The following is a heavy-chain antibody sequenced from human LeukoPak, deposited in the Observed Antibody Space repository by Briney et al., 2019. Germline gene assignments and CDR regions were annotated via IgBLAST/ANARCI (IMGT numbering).Heavy chain of an antibody. V-gene: IGHV3-23*01. CDR1: GFTFSSYA. J-gene: IGHJ4*02. CDR3: AKDLSVWRQWPSRSFDY. CDR2: ISGSGGST. D-gene: IGHD6-19*01. Sequence: TGGSLRLSCAASGFTFSSYAMSWVRQAQGKGLEWVSAISGSGGSTYYADSVKGRFTISRDNSKNTLYLQMNSLRAEDTAVYYCAKDLSVWRQWPSRSFDYWGQGTLVTVSS.